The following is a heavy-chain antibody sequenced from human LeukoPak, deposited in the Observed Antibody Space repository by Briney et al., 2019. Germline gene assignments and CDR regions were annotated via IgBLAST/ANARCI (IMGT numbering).Heavy chain of an antibody. D-gene: IGHD2-2*01. Sequence: SETLSLTCTVSDGSISSGAYYCTWVRQPPGKGLEWIGYIYHSGTTYYNPSLKRRVTISLDKSKNQFSLQLSSVTAADTAVYYCARVYCSTISCYVEYWGQGTLVTVSS. J-gene: IGHJ4*02. CDR2: IYHSGTT. CDR3: ARVYCSTISCYVEY. CDR1: DGSISSGAYY. V-gene: IGHV4-30-2*01.